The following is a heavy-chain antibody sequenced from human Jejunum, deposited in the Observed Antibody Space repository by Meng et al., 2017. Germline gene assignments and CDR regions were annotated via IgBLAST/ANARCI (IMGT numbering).Heavy chain of an antibody. CDR3: ARAGQWLLNLGY. J-gene: IGHJ4*02. V-gene: IGHV4-38-2*02. D-gene: IGHD6-19*01. Sequence: SETLSLTCIVSGFSVNTNNYWAWIRQPPGKGLEWIGGIHHSGTTYYNSSLNSRVTISLDTSKNQFSLKLSSVPAADTAVYYCARAGQWLLNLGYWVQGTLVTVSS. CDR1: GFSVNTNNY. CDR2: IHHSGTT.